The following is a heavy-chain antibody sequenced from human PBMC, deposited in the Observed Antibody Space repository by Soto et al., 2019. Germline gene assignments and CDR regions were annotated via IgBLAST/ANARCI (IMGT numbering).Heavy chain of an antibody. CDR3: AKNSSSDWLDS. D-gene: IGHD6-13*01. V-gene: IGHV1-18*01. J-gene: IGHJ5*01. CDR1: GYVFSNYG. CDR2: ISIYVSYS. Sequence: VQLVQSGAELKMPGASVKVTCKTSGYVFSNYGLTWVRQAPGQGLEWMGWISIYVSYSHSSPKFHGRLIMTTDTSTNTAFMELRNLRIDDTAVYLCAKNSSSDWLDSWGQGTLITISS.